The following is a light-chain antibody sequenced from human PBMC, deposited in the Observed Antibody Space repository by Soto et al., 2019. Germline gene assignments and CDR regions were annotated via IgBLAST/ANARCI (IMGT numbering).Light chain of an antibody. V-gene: IGKV1-5*03. J-gene: IGKJ1*01. CDR2: KAS. CDR3: QQYNDNWT. CDR1: QSISSW. Sequence: DIQMTQSPSTLSASVGDRVTSTCRASQSISSWLAWYQQKPGTAPNLLIYKASTLQSGVPSRFSGSGSGTEFTLTITSLQPDDSATYYCQQYNDNWTFGQGTKVE.